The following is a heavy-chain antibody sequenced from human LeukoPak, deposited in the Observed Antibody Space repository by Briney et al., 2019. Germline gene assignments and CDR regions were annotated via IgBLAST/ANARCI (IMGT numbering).Heavy chain of an antibody. Sequence: GGSLRLSCAASGFTFTAYWMGWVRQAPGKGPEWVANINQDGSSIYFVDSVKGRFTISRDNAKNSLYLQMNSLRAEDTAVYYCARDPDTAMANFDYWGQGTLVTVSS. CDR1: GFTFTAYW. J-gene: IGHJ4*02. V-gene: IGHV3-7*01. D-gene: IGHD5-18*01. CDR2: INQDGSSI. CDR3: ARDPDTAMANFDY.